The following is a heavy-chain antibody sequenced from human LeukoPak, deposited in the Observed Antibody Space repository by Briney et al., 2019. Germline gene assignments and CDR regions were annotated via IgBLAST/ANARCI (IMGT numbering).Heavy chain of an antibody. CDR2: FDPEDGET. J-gene: IGHJ1*01. Sequence: ASVKVSCKVSGYTLTELSMHWVRQAPGKGLEWMGGFDPEDGETIYAHKFQGRVTMTEDTSTDTAYMELSSLRSEDTAVYYCATDPYSGSYLVQHWGQGTLVTVSS. D-gene: IGHD1-26*01. CDR3: ATDPYSGSYLVQH. CDR1: GYTLTELS. V-gene: IGHV1-24*01.